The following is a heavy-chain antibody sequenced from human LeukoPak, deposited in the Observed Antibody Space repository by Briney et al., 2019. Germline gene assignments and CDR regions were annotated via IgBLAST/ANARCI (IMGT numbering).Heavy chain of an antibody. CDR2: INHNSGGT. J-gene: IGHJ4*02. CDR1: GYTFTGYY. CDR3: ARDITGTTPN. Sequence: ASVKVSCKASGYTFTGYYMHWVRQAPGQGLEWVGRINHNSGGTNYAQKFQGRVTMTRDTSISTAYMELSRLRSDDTAVYYCARDITGTTPNWGQGTLVTVSS. V-gene: IGHV1-2*06. D-gene: IGHD1-7*01.